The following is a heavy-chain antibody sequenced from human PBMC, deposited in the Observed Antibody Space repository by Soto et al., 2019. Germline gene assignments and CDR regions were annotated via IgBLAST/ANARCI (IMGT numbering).Heavy chain of an antibody. J-gene: IGHJ5*02. V-gene: IGHV4-34*01. D-gene: IGHD6-19*01. CDR3: ARGPRLRIAVAGTRWFDP. CDR1: GGSFSGYY. CDR2: INHSGST. Sequence: SETLSLTCAVDGGSFSGYYCSWIRQPPGKGLEWIGEINHSGSTNYNPSLKSRVTISVDTSKNQFSLKLSSVTAADTAVYYCARGPRLRIAVAGTRWFDPWGQGTLVTVSS.